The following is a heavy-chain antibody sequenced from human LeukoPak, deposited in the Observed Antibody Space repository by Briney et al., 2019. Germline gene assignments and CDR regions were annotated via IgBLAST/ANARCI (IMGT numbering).Heavy chain of an antibody. CDR1: GFTYSNYA. CDR3: ARGVVVINSYFQY. CDR2: ISYDGSNK. J-gene: IGHJ1*01. D-gene: IGHD3-22*01. Sequence: PGGSLRLSCAAPGFTYSNYAMHWVRQAPGKGLEWVAVISYDGSNKYYTDSVKGRFTISRDNSNNTLYLQMNSLRAEDTAVYYCARGVVVINSYFQYWGQGTLVTVSS. V-gene: IGHV3-30*04.